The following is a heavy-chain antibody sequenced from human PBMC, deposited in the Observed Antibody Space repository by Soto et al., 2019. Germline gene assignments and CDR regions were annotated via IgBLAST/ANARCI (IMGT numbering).Heavy chain of an antibody. CDR2: ISASGVTT. Sequence: EVQLLESGGGLVQPGGSLRLSCAASGFAFHTHALSWVRQAPGKGLEWVSGISASGVTTYYADSVKGRFTISRDNSKNTVTLQMNSLRAEDTAFYYCAKDRTPPLSLSPSSQAIKNLLVGQCFDSWGQGTLVPVSS. CDR3: AKDRTPPLSLSPSSQAIKNLLVGQCFDS. CDR1: GFAFHTHA. J-gene: IGHJ4*02. V-gene: IGHV3-23*01. D-gene: IGHD2-8*02.